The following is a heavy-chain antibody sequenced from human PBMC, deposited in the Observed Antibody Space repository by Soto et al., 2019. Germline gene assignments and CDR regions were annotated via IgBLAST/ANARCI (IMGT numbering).Heavy chain of an antibody. D-gene: IGHD6-13*01. V-gene: IGHV3-48*01. CDR3: ARLSGSSNWETPS. Sequence: PGGSLRLSCAASGFTFSSSSMNWVRQAPGKGLEWVSYISSSSIAIYYADSVKGRFTISRDNAKNSLYLQMNSLRAEDTAVYYCARLSGSSNWETPSWGQRTPVTVSS. CDR2: ISSSSIAI. CDR1: GFTFSSSS. J-gene: IGHJ4*02.